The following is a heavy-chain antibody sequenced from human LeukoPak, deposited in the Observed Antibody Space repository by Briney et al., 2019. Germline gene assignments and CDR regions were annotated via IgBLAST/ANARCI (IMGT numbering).Heavy chain of an antibody. D-gene: IGHD6-13*01. V-gene: IGHV4-59*01. CDR2: IYYSGST. J-gene: IGHJ4*02. CDR3: ARASSIAAALFDY. Sequence: PSETLSLTCTVSGGSISSYYWGWIRQPPGKGLEWIGYIYYSGSTNYNPSLKSRVTISVDTSKNQFSLKLSSVTAADTAVYYCARASSIAAALFDYWGQGTLVTVSS. CDR1: GGSISSYY.